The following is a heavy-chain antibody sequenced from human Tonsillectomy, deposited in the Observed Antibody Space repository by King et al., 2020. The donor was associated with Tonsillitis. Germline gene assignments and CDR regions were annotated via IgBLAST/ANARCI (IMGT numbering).Heavy chain of an antibody. J-gene: IGHJ5*02. CDR3: ASLYCGDGKCYAGWFDP. Sequence: QLVQSGAEVKKPGASVKVSCKSSGYAFTGYYIHWVRQAPGQGLEWMGWINPNSGGTEYAQKYQGRVTMTRDTSIITAYMELSRLRCDDTAGYYCASLYCGDGKCYAGWFDPWGQGTLVTVSS. CDR2: INPNSGGT. D-gene: IGHD2-15*01. V-gene: IGHV1-2*02. CDR1: GYAFTGYY.